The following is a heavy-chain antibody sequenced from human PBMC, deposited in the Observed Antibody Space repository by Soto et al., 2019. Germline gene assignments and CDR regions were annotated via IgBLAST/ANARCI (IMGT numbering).Heavy chain of an antibody. CDR3: ARGIGYSGYAYFDY. D-gene: IGHD5-12*01. J-gene: IGHJ4*02. Sequence: ASVKVSCKASGYTFTGYYMHWVRQAPGQGLEWMGWINPNSGGTNYAQKFQGWVTVTRDTSISTAYMELSRLRSDDTAVYYCARGIGYSGYAYFDYWGQGTLVTVSS. CDR1: GYTFTGYY. CDR2: INPNSGGT. V-gene: IGHV1-2*04.